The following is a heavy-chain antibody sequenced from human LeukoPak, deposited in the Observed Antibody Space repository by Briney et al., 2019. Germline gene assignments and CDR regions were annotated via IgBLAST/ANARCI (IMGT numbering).Heavy chain of an antibody. CDR1: GFPFSSYS. V-gene: IGHV3-49*04. D-gene: IGHD3-16*01. CDR2: IRSKAYGGTT. CDR3: TAGGSTFDP. J-gene: IGHJ5*02. Sequence: PGGSLRLSCAASGFPFSSYSMNWVRQAPGKGLEWVGFIRSKAYGGTTQYAASVKGRFTISRDDSKSIAYLQMNSLKTEDTAVYYCTAGGSTFDPWGQGTLVTVSS.